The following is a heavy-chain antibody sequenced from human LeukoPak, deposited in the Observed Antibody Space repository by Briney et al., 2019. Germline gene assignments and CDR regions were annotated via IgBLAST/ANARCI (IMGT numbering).Heavy chain of an antibody. CDR1: GASISSNW. J-gene: IGHJ4*02. CDR3: VRDRGEWSYSHDY. Sequence: SSGTLSLTCAVSGASISSNWWNWVRQPPGKGLEWIGEIHHSGSANYNPSLKSRVTISLDTSENQFSLRLSSVTAADTAVYYCVRDRGEWSYSHDYWGQGTLVTVSS. V-gene: IGHV4-4*02. CDR2: IHHSGSA. D-gene: IGHD3-10*01.